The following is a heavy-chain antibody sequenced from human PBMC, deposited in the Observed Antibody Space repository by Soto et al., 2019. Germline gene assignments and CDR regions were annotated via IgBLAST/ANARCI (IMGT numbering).Heavy chain of an antibody. V-gene: IGHV4-39*01. D-gene: IGHD2-2*01. CDR2: IYYSGST. CDR3: ARTLCSSTSCYPYYFDY. Sequence: QLQLQESGPGLVKPSETLSLTCTVSGGSISSSSYYWGWIRQPPGKGLEWIGSIYYSGSTYYNPSLKSRVTISVDTSKNQFSLKLSSVTAADTAVYYCARTLCSSTSCYPYYFDYWGQGTLVTVSS. J-gene: IGHJ4*02. CDR1: GGSISSSSYY.